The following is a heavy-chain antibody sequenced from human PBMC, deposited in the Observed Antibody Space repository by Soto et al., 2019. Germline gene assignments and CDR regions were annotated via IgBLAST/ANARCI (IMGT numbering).Heavy chain of an antibody. J-gene: IGHJ6*01. CDR1: GDSISRRNW. CDR3: ARATAVADAIVYGVDV. CDR2: IHHSGST. D-gene: IGHD1-26*01. Sequence: QVQLQESGPGLVKPSGTLSLSCAVSGDSISRRNWWSWVRQSPGQGLEWIGEIHHSGSTNCHLSLKSRVNIPIDKSENHFSLRLTSVTAADTAGYYWARATAVADAIVYGVDVCGQGTAVTVSS. V-gene: IGHV4-4*02.